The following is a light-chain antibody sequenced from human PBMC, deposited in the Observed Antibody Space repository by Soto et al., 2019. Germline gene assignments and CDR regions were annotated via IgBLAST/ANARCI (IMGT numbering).Light chain of an antibody. CDR1: QSVNNN. CDR3: QQYKDWPPRA. CDR2: GAS. Sequence: EIVMTQSPATLSVSPGERAALSCRASQSVNNNLAWYQQKPGQAPRLLIYGASTRATATPARFSGSGSGTEVTLTISSLQSEDVAVYYCQQYKDWPPRAFGQGTKVEIK. V-gene: IGKV3-15*01. J-gene: IGKJ1*01.